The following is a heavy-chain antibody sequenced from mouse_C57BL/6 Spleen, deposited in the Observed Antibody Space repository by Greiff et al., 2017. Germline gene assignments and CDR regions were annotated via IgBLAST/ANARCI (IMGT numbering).Heavy chain of an antibody. CDR2: ISSGGSYT. J-gene: IGHJ3*01. Sequence: EVQLVESGGDLVKPGGSLKLSCAASGFTFSSYGMSWVRQTPDKRLEWVATISSGGSYTYYPDSVKGRFTISRDNAKNTLYLQMSSLKSEDTAMYYCARHEEIYYDYDGPLAYWGQGTLVTVSA. D-gene: IGHD2-4*01. CDR1: GFTFSSYG. V-gene: IGHV5-6*01. CDR3: ARHEEIYYDYDGPLAY.